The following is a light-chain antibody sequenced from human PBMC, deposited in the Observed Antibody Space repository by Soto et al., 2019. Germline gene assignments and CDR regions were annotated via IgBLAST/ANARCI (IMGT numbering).Light chain of an antibody. CDR3: ETWDSNTHV. Sequence: QSVLTQSSSASASLGSSVKLTCTLSSGHSSYIIAWHQQQPGKAPRYLMKLEGSGSYNKGSGVPDRFSGSSSGADRYLTISNLRFEDEADYYCETWDSNTHVFGGGTKVTVL. V-gene: IGLV4-60*02. CDR2: LEGSGSY. J-gene: IGLJ3*02. CDR1: SGHSSYI.